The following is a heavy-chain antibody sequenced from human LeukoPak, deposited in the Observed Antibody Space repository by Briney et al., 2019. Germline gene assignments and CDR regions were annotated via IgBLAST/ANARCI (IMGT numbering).Heavy chain of an antibody. CDR3: TRATGWLSDY. Sequence: ASVKVSCKTSGFFTNCDINWVRQALGQRLEWMGWISPYNGDTKYAQKFQDRVTMTTDISTSTTYLELRSLKSDDTALYYCTRATGWLSDYWGQGTLVTVSS. D-gene: IGHD6-19*01. CDR2: ISPYNGDT. J-gene: IGHJ4*02. CDR1: GFFTNCD. V-gene: IGHV1-18*04.